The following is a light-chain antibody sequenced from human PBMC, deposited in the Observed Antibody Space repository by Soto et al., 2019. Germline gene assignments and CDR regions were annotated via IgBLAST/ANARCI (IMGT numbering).Light chain of an antibody. CDR1: SSDVGGYNY. CDR2: DVS. CDR3: CSYAGSYTFPYV. V-gene: IGLV2-11*01. Sequence: LAQPRSVSGSAGQSVTISCTGTSSDVGGYNYVSWYQQHPGKAPKLMIYDVSKRPSGVPDRFSGSKSGNTASLTISGLQAEDEADYYCCSYAGSYTFPYVFGTGTKVTVL. J-gene: IGLJ1*01.